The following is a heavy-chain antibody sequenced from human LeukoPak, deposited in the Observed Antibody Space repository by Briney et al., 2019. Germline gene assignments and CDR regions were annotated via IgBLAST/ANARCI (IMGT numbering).Heavy chain of an antibody. CDR2: IYHTGST. Sequence: PSETLSLTCTISGGSVSDYYWSWIRQSPGKGLEWIGYIYHTGSTNYNPSLKSRVTISVDTSKNQFSLKLSSVTAADTAVYYCARGPMLSGWYYFDYWGQGTLVTVSS. CDR3: ARGPMLSGWYYFDY. J-gene: IGHJ4*02. CDR1: GGSVSDYY. D-gene: IGHD6-19*01. V-gene: IGHV4-59*02.